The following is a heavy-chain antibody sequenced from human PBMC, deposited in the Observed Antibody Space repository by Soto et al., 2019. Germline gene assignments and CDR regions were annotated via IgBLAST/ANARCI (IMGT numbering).Heavy chain of an antibody. CDR1: GGSFSGYY. D-gene: IGHD3-22*01. V-gene: IGHV4-34*01. CDR2: INHSGST. J-gene: IGHJ6*02. Sequence: WETLSLTCAVYGGSFSGYYWSWIRQPPGKGLEWIGEINHSGSTNYNPSLKSRVTISVDTSKNQFSLKLSSVTAADTAVYYCARVRSSGSWRFDGMDVCGQGTTLTVSS. CDR3: ARVRSSGSWRFDGMDV.